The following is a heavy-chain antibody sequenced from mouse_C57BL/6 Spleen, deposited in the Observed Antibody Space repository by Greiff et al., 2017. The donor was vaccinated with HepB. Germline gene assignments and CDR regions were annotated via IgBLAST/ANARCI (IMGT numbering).Heavy chain of an antibody. CDR1: GYTFTSYW. CDR2: IYPSDSET. V-gene: IGHV1-61*01. Sequence: QVQLQQPGAELVRPGSSVKLSCKASGYTFTSYWMDWVKQRPGQGLEWIGNIYPSDSETHYNQKFKDKATLTVDKSSSTAYIQLISLTSEDSAVYYCARLPYYDGSIYSPWLAYWGQGTLVTVSA. D-gene: IGHD1-1*01. CDR3: ARLPYYDGSIYSPWLAY. J-gene: IGHJ3*01.